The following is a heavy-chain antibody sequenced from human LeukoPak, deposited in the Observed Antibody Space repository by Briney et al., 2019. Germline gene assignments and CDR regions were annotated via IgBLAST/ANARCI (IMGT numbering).Heavy chain of an antibody. D-gene: IGHD6-6*01. CDR1: GFTFSSYG. Sequence: PGGSLRLSCAASGFTFSSYGMHWVRQAPGKGLEWVAVIWYDGSNIHYADSVKGRFTISRDNSKNTLYLQMNSLRVEDTAVYYCARDWSGSSSRFFDYWGQGTLVTVSS. CDR3: ARDWSGSSSRFFDY. CDR2: IWYDGSNI. V-gene: IGHV3-33*08. J-gene: IGHJ4*02.